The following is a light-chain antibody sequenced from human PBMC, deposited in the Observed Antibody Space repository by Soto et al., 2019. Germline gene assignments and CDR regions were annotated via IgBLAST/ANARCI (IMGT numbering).Light chain of an antibody. J-gene: IGKJ4*01. CDR3: QHRSSWPLT. CDR2: DAS. CDR1: QSVRSF. V-gene: IGKV3-11*01. Sequence: EIVLTQSPATLSLSPGERATLSCRASQSVRSFLVWYQQRPGQAPRLLIYDASNRATGIPARFSGSGSGTDFTLTISSLEPGDFAVYYCQHRSSWPLTLGGGTKVDIK.